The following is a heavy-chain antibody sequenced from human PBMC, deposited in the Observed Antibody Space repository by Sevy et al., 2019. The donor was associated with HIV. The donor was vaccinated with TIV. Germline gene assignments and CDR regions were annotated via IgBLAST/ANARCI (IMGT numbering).Heavy chain of an antibody. J-gene: IGHJ4*02. Sequence: GGSLRLSCAASGFTFSNAWMSWVRQAPGKGLEWVGRIKSKTDGGTTDYAAPVKGRFTISRDDSKNTLYLQMNSLKTEDTAVYYCTTSITMVRGVNFYGYWGQGTLVTVSS. CDR1: GFTFSNAW. V-gene: IGHV3-15*01. D-gene: IGHD3-10*01. CDR2: IKSKTDGGTT. CDR3: TTSITMVRGVNFYGY.